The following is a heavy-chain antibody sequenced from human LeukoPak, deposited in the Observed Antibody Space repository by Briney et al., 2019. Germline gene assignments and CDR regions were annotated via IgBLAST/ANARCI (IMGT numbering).Heavy chain of an antibody. D-gene: IGHD3-3*01. CDR2: IYYSGST. Sequence: SETLSLTCTVSGGSISSSSYYWGWIRQPPGKGLEWIGSIYYSGSTYYNPSLKSRVTISVDTSKNQFSLKLSSVTAADTAVYFCVRNGYYCLDYWGQGTLVTVSS. CDR3: VRNGYYCLDY. J-gene: IGHJ4*02. CDR1: GGSISSSSYY. V-gene: IGHV4-39*07.